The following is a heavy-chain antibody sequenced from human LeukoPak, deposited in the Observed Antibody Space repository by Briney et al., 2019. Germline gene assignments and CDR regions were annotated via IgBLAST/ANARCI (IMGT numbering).Heavy chain of an antibody. Sequence: SETLSLTCTVSGDSFCRDYWSWVRQPPGKGLEWIGYVYYSGSTNYSPSLKRRGTISLDTSKNQFSLELTSVTAADTAVYYCARHGKTWFGEYPRPYKWFDLWGQGTLVTVSS. CDR3: ARHGKTWFGEYPRPYKWFDL. J-gene: IGHJ5*02. CDR1: GDSFCRDY. CDR2: VYYSGST. V-gene: IGHV4-59*08. D-gene: IGHD3-10*01.